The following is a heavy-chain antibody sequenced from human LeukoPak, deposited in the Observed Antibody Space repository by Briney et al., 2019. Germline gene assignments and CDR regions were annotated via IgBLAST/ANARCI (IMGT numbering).Heavy chain of an antibody. J-gene: IGHJ5*02. V-gene: IGHV4-4*02. Sequence: SGTLSLTCAVSGGSISSNNWWSWARQPPGKGLEWIGEIYHSGSTNYNPSLKSRVTISVDKSKNQFSLKLSSVTAADTAVYYCARIMGRGYCISTSCRGDWFDPWGQGTLVTVSS. CDR2: IYHSGST. CDR1: GGSISSNNW. CDR3: ARIMGRGYCISTSCRGDWFDP. D-gene: IGHD2-2*01.